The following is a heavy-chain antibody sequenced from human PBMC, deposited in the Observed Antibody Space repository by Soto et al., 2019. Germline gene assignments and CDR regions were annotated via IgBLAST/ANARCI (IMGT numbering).Heavy chain of an antibody. CDR2: IYYSGST. D-gene: IGHD5-18*01. J-gene: IGHJ3*02. Sequence: SETLSLTCTVSGGSISSYYWSWIRQPPGKGLEWIGYIYYSGSTNYNPSLKSRVTISVDTSKNQFSLKLSSVTAADTAVYYCARGYSSGYSYAQNGAFDIWGQGTMVTVSS. CDR3: ARGYSSGYSYAQNGAFDI. CDR1: GGSISSYY. V-gene: IGHV4-59*01.